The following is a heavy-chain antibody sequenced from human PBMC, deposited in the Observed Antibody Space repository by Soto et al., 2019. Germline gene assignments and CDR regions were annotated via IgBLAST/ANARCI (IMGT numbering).Heavy chain of an antibody. CDR3: VKDRWVDY. CDR2: ISSNGGST. Sequence: PGGSLRLSCSVSGFTFSSYAMHFVRQAPGKGLLYVSSISSNGGSTYYPDSVKGRFTISRDNSKNTLYLQMSSLRTEDTAVYYCVKDRWVDYWGQGILVTVSS. J-gene: IGHJ4*02. V-gene: IGHV3-64D*06. D-gene: IGHD6-13*01. CDR1: GFTFSSYA.